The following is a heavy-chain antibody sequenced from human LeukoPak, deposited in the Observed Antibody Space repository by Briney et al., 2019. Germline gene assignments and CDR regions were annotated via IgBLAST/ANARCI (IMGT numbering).Heavy chain of an antibody. D-gene: IGHD3-10*01. CDR2: INPNSGGT. J-gene: IGHJ4*02. Sequence: ASVKVSCKASGYTFTGYYMHWVRQAPGQGLEWLGWINPNSGGTNYAQKFQGRVTMTRDTSISTAYIELSRLRSDDTAVYYCARAYLWFGESPGGDWGQGTLVTVSS. CDR1: GYTFTGYY. CDR3: ARAYLWFGESPGGD. V-gene: IGHV1-2*02.